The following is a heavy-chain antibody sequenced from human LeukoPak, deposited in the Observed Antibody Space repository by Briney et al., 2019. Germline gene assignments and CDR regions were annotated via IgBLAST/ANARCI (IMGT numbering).Heavy chain of an antibody. D-gene: IGHD6-19*01. J-gene: IGHJ6*03. Sequence: SETLSLTCAVYGGSFSGYYWSWIRQPPGKGLEWIGEINHSGSTNYNPSLKSRVTISVDTSENQFSLKLSSVTAADTAVYYCARAPPYSSGWSYYYYYMDVWGKGTTVTVSS. CDR3: ARAPPYSSGWSYYYYYMDV. CDR2: INHSGST. CDR1: GGSFSGYY. V-gene: IGHV4-34*01.